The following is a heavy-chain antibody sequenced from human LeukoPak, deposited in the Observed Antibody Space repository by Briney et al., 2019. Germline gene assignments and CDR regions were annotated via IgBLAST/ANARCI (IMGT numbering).Heavy chain of an antibody. J-gene: IGHJ4*02. CDR2: IYYSGST. V-gene: IGHV4-59*01. CDR1: GGSISSYY. D-gene: IGHD6-13*01. Sequence: SETLSLTCTVSGGSISSYYWSWIRQPPGKGLEWIGYIYYSGSTNYSPSLKSRVTISVDTSKNQFSLKLSSVTAADTAVYYCARIAAAGGFDCWGQGTLVTVSS. CDR3: ARIAAAGGFDC.